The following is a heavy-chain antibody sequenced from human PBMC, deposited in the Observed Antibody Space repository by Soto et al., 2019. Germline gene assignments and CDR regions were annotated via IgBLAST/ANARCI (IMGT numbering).Heavy chain of an antibody. Sequence: GGSLRLSCAASGFTFSTYAMTWVRQAPGKGLDWVSSISGNGETTYYADSVTGRFTISRDNSKNTLYLHMNSLRAEDSAVYYCAKKEGPTGLSSFGHWGQGALVTVSS. CDR2: ISGNGETT. CDR3: AKKEGPTGLSSFGH. CDR1: GFTFSTYA. J-gene: IGHJ4*02. V-gene: IGHV3-23*01. D-gene: IGHD1-1*01.